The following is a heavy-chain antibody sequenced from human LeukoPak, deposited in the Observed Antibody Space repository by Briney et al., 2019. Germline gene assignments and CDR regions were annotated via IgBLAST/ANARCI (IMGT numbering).Heavy chain of an antibody. CDR3: ARDLVTLTSNSYSNYGY. V-gene: IGHV3-7*01. D-gene: IGHD4-11*01. J-gene: IGHJ4*02. Sequence: GGSLRLSCAASGFTFSSYWMSWVRQAPGKGLEWVANIKQDGSEKYYVDSVKGRFTISRDNAKNSLYLQMNSLRAEDTAVYYCARDLVTLTSNSYSNYGYWGQGTLVTVSS. CDR2: IKQDGSEK. CDR1: GFTFSSYW.